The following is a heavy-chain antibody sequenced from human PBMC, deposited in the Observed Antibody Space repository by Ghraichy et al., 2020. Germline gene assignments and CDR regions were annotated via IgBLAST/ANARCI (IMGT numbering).Heavy chain of an antibody. CDR3: ARVTTYSSSWPLDY. V-gene: IGHV3-7*01. J-gene: IGHJ4*02. CDR1: GFTFSSYW. D-gene: IGHD6-13*01. CDR2: IKQDGSEK. Sequence: GGSLRLSCAASGFTFSSYWMSWVRQAPGKGLEWVANIKQDGSEKYCVDSVKGRFTISRDNAKNSLYLQMSSLRAEDTAVYYCARVTTYSSSWPLDYWGQGTLVIVSS.